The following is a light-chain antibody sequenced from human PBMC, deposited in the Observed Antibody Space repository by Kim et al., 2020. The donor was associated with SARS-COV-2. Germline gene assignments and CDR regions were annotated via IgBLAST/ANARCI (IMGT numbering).Light chain of an antibody. V-gene: IGLV1-44*01. Sequence: QSVLTQPPSASGTPGQRVTISCSGSRYNIGLNTVSWYQHLSGTAPKLLIYNDHQRPSGVPDRFSGSKSGTSASLAISGLQSEDEADYYCATWDDTLDGHVFGGGTKLTVL. J-gene: IGLJ3*02. CDR3: ATWDDTLDGHV. CDR2: NDH. CDR1: RYNIGLNT.